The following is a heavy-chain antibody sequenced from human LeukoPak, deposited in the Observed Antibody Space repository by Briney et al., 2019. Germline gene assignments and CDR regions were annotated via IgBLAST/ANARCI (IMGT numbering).Heavy chain of an antibody. CDR2: ISWNSGSI. D-gene: IGHD6-19*01. J-gene: IGHJ4*02. V-gene: IGHV3-9*03. Sequence: GRSLRLSCAASGFTFDDYAMHWVRQAPGKGLEWVSGISWNSGSIGYADSVKGRFTISRDNAKNSLYLQMNSLRAEDMALYYYRKSIGIAVADAVFDYWGQGPVVTVSS. CDR1: GFTFDDYA. CDR3: RKSIGIAVADAVFDY.